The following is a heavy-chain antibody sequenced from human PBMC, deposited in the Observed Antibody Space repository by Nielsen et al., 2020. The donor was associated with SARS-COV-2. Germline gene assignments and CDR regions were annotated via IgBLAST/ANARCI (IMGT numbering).Heavy chain of an antibody. CDR3: AKEVAAADSSDFDY. D-gene: IGHD6-13*01. J-gene: IGHJ4*02. Sequence: GESLKISCAASGFTFSSYAMHWVRQAPGKGLEWVAVISYDGSNKYYADSVKGRFTISRDNSKNTLYLHMNNLRAEDTAVYYCAKEVAAADSSDFDYWGQGTLVTVSS. CDR2: ISYDGSNK. V-gene: IGHV3-30*04. CDR1: GFTFSSYA.